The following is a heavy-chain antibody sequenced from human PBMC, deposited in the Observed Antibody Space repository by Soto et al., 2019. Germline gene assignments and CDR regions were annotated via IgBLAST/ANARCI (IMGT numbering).Heavy chain of an antibody. CDR3: AHSGRSYYYYGMDV. CDR1: GFTVSSNY. CDR2: IYSGGST. D-gene: IGHD3-10*01. V-gene: IGHV3-66*01. Sequence: EVQLVESGGGLVQPGGSLRLSCAASGFTVSSNYMSWVRQAPGKGLEWVSVIYSGGSTYYADSVKGRFTISRDNSKNTLYLQMSSLRAEDTAVYYCAHSGRSYYYYGMDVWGQGTTVTVSS. J-gene: IGHJ6*02.